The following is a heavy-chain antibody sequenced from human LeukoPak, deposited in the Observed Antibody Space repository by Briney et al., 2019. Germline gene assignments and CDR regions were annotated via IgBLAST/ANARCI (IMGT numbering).Heavy chain of an antibody. CDR3: ARHRVAAAGTRGYFDY. D-gene: IGHD6-13*01. CDR1: GGSISSYY. Sequence: SETLSLTCTVSGGSISSYYWCWIRQPPGKGLEWIGYIYYSGSTNYNPSLKSRVTISVDTSKNQFSLKLSSVTAADTAVYYCARHRVAAAGTRGYFDYWGQGTLVTVSS. CDR2: IYYSGST. J-gene: IGHJ4*02. V-gene: IGHV4-59*08.